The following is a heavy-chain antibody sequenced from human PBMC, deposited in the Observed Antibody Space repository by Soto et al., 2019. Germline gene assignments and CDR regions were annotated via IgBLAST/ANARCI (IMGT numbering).Heavy chain of an antibody. CDR3: ARGWGSYGSGSY. CDR2: INHSGST. CDR1: GGSFSGYY. J-gene: IGHJ4*02. D-gene: IGHD3-10*01. V-gene: IGHV4-34*01. Sequence: SETLSLTCAVYGGSFSGYYWSWMRQPPGKGLEWIGEINHSGSTNSNPSLKSRVTISVDTSKNQFSLKLSSVTAADTAVYYCARGWGSYGSGSYWGQGTLVTVSS.